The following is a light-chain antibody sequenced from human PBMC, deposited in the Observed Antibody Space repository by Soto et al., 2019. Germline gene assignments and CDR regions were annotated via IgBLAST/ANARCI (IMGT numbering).Light chain of an antibody. CDR1: SSEVGRYTY. CDR2: DVY. J-gene: IGLJ1*01. V-gene: IGLV2-14*01. CDR3: TSYTSASTPYV. Sequence: QSVLTQPASVSGSPGQSITISCVGTSSEVGRYTYVSWYQQYPGKAPKLIIYDVYNRPSGVSNRFSGSKSGNTASLTISGLQAEDEADYYCTSYTSASTPYVFGSGTKVTVL.